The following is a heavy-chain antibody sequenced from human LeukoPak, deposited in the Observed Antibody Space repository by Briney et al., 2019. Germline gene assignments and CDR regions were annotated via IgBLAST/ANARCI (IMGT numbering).Heavy chain of an antibody. J-gene: IGHJ4*02. D-gene: IGHD5-18*01. CDR1: GGSISSSSYY. Sequence: SETLSLTCTVSGGSISSSSYYWGWIRQPPGKGLEWIGSIYYSGSTNYNPSLKSRVTMSVDTSKNQFALKLSSVTAADTAVYYCARDWVGYSYGYFDYWGQGTLVTVSS. CDR2: IYYSGST. V-gene: IGHV4-39*06. CDR3: ARDWVGYSYGYFDY.